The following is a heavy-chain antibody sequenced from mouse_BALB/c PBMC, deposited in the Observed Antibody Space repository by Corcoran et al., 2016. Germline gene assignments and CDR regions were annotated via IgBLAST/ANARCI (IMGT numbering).Heavy chain of an antibody. D-gene: IGHD1-1*01. J-gene: IGHJ2*01. V-gene: IGHV9-3-1*01. Sequence: QIQLVQSGPELRKPGDTVRISRKASGYTFTNYGLNWVKQAPGKGLKWMGWINTYTGEPTYADDFKGRFAFSLETSASTAYLQINNHKNEDTATKFCARYGSRLYFDYWGQGTTLTVSS. CDR3: ARYGSRLYFDY. CDR1: GYTFTNYG. CDR2: INTYTGEP.